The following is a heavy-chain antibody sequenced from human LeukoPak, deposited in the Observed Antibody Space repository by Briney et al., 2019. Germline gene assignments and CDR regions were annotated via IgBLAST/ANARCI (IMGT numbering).Heavy chain of an antibody. CDR2: IYYSGST. CDR3: ASGGCSGGSCYQFDY. Sequence: SETLSLTCTVSGGSVSSGSYYWSWIRQPPGKGLEWIGYIYYSGSTNYNPSLKSRVTISVDTSKNQFSLKLSSVTAADTAVYYCASGGCSGGSCYQFDYWGRGALVTVSS. D-gene: IGHD2-15*01. V-gene: IGHV4-61*01. J-gene: IGHJ4*02. CDR1: GGSVSSGSYY.